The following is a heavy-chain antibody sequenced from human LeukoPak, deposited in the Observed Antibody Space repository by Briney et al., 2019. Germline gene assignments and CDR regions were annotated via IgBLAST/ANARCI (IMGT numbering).Heavy chain of an antibody. J-gene: IGHJ4*02. V-gene: IGHV3-23*01. CDR2: ISDTGGGT. CDR1: GFTFSSYA. CDR3: ARGIDSSGYYPFDH. Sequence: GGSLRLSCAASGFTFSSYAVSWVRQAPGKGLEWVSAISDTGGGTHYADSVKGRFTISRDNSKDTLYLQMNSLRAEDTAVYYCARGIDSSGYYPFDHWGQGTLVTVSS. D-gene: IGHD3-22*01.